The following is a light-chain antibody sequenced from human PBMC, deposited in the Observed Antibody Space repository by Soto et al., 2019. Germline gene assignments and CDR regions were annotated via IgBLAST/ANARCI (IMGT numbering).Light chain of an antibody. CDR2: GVT. CDR1: SSDVGSYNL. V-gene: IGLV2-23*02. CDR3: CSYAGSSDLV. J-gene: IGLJ2*01. Sequence: QSALTQPASVSGSPGQSITISCTGTSSDVGSYNLVSWYQQHPGKAPKLMIYGVTKRPSGVSNRFSGSKSGNTASLTSAGVQAEDEADYYCCSYAGSSDLVFGGGTKLTVL.